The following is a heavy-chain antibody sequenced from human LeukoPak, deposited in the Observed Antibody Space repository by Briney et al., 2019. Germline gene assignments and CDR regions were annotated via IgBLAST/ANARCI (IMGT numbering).Heavy chain of an antibody. V-gene: IGHV3-53*01. CDR1: GFTVSSNY. J-gene: IGHJ4*02. CDR2: IYIGGST. D-gene: IGHD2-2*02. Sequence: PWGSLRLSCAASGFTVSSNYMSWVRQAPGKGLEWVSVIYIGGSTYYADSVKGRFTISRDISKNTLYLQMNSLRAEDTAMYYCARLGFVVPAVIFDYWGQGTLVTVSS. CDR3: ARLGFVVPAVIFDY.